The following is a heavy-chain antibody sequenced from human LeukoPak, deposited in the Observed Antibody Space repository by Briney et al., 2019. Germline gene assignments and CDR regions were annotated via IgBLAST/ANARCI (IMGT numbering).Heavy chain of an antibody. D-gene: IGHD3-22*01. V-gene: IGHV4-30-4*01. CDR1: GGSISSGDYY. Sequence: SETLSLTCTVSGGSISSGDYYWSWIRQPPGKGLEWIGYIYYSGSTYYNPSLKSRVTISVDTSKNQFSLKLSSVTAADTAVYYCARLLSAGHYYDSSGILDAFDIWGQGTMVTVSS. CDR3: ARLLSAGHYYDSSGILDAFDI. CDR2: IYYSGST. J-gene: IGHJ3*02.